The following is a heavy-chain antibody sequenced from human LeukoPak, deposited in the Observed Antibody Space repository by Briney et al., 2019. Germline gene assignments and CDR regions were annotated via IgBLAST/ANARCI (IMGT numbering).Heavy chain of an antibody. Sequence: GGSLRLSCAASGFTFSNFAMSWVRQAPGKGLEWVSGITESGGDTFYADSVKGRFTISRDNSKNTLYLQMNSLRAEDTAVYYCARGRSSWFSAFDYWGQGTLVTVSS. CDR3: ARGRSSWFSAFDY. D-gene: IGHD6-13*01. CDR1: GFTFSNFA. J-gene: IGHJ4*02. V-gene: IGHV3-23*01. CDR2: ITESGGDT.